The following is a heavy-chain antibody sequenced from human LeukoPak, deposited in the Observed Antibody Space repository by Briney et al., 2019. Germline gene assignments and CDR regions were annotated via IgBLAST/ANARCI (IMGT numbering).Heavy chain of an antibody. J-gene: IGHJ4*02. CDR1: GFTFSSYG. Sequence: GRSLRLSCAASGFTFSSYGMHWVRQAPGKGLKWVAVIWYDGSNKYYADSVKGRFTISRDNSKNTLYLQMNSLRAEHTAVYYCARVSYDYYGSGSYYNAPFDYWGQGTLVTVSS. V-gene: IGHV3-33*01. CDR2: IWYDGSNK. D-gene: IGHD3-10*01. CDR3: ARVSYDYYGSGSYYNAPFDY.